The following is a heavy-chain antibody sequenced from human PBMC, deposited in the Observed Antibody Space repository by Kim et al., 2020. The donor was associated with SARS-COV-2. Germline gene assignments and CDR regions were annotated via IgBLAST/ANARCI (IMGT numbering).Heavy chain of an antibody. Sequence: SVKVSCKSSGGTFSSYAISWVRQAPGQGLEWMGGIIPIFCTTNHAQKFQGRVTIPADEFTSTAYMELSNLRSEDTAVYYFAGDVVPAAIRGYYYYYGRDVGRRRPTLPVS. V-gene: IGHV1-69*13. J-gene: IGHJ6*02. CDR1: GGTFSSYA. CDR3: AGDVVPAAIRGYYYYYGRDV. CDR2: IIPIFCTT. D-gene: IGHD2-2*02.